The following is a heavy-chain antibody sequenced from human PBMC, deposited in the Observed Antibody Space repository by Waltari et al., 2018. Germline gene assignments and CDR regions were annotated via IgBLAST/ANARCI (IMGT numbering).Heavy chain of an antibody. D-gene: IGHD3-10*01. J-gene: IGHJ4*02. CDR1: GGSLSGYY. V-gene: IGHV4-34*01. CDR2: INHSGST. Sequence: QVQLQQWGAGLLKPSETLSLTCAVYGGSLSGYYWRWIRQPPGKGLEWIGEINHSGSTNYNPSLKRRVTISVDTSKNQFSLKRSSVTAADTAVYYCAGLPVLLWFGELSLWGQGTLVTVSS. CDR3: AGLPVLLWFGELSL.